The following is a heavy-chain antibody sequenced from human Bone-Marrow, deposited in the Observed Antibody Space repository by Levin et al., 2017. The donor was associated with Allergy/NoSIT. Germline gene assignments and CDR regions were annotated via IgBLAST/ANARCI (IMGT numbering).Heavy chain of an antibody. D-gene: IGHD3-3*01. CDR1: GESVSNNY. Sequence: SQTLSLTCAVSGESVSNNYWSWIRQSPGKGLEWIGEVNHRGSTNYNTSLKRRVTILIDTAKNQFSLRLTSMTPADTAVYYCARVSYDFYSGYYYGMDVWDQGITVIVSS. V-gene: IGHV4-34*01. CDR2: VNHRGST. CDR3: ARVSYDFYSGYYYGMDV. J-gene: IGHJ6*02.